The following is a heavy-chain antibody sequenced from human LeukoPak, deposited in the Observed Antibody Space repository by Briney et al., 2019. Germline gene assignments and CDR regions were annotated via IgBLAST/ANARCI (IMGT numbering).Heavy chain of an antibody. CDR3: AKAPVTSCRGAFCYPFDY. CDR1: GFSFSSYA. CDR2: MSSSDDGR. D-gene: IGHD2-15*01. V-gene: IGHV3-23*01. J-gene: IGHJ4*02. Sequence: GGSLRLSCATSGFSFSSYAMSWVRQAPGKGLEWVSAMSSSDDGRYYAASVRGRFTISRDTSRSTLYLQMNSLRAEDTAVYYCAKAPVTSCRGAFCYPFDYWGQGTLVTVSS.